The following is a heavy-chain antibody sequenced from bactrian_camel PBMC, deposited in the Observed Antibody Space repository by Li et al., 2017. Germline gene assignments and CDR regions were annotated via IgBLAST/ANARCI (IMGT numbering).Heavy chain of an antibody. V-gene: IGHV3S1*01. Sequence: HVQLVESGGGSEQAEGSLRLSCAASGYKYTNNCMGWFRQTPGKEREGIAAIHTNAGRSFYDDSLKGRFTISTDNGKNKLYLEMATLEPEDTAMYYCATLSRQYGGTWSCRLDRFGSWGQGTQVTVS. CDR2: IHTNAGRS. J-gene: IGHJ6*01. CDR3: ATLSRQYGGTWSCRLDRFGS. CDR1: GYKYTNNC. D-gene: IGHD6*01.